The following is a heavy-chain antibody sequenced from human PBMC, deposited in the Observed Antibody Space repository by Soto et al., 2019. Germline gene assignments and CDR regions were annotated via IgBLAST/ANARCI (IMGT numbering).Heavy chain of an antibody. D-gene: IGHD6-13*01. CDR3: ARWYSSSWTDYYYYGMDV. J-gene: IGHJ6*02. CDR2: IYTSGST. CDR1: GGSISSYY. V-gene: IGHV4-4*07. Sequence: QVQLQESGPGLVKPSETLSLTCTVSGGSISSYYWSWLRQPAGQGLGWFGRIYTSGSTNYNPSLKSRVTMSVDTSKNQFSLKLSSVTAADTAVYYCARWYSSSWTDYYYYGMDVWGQGTTVTVSS.